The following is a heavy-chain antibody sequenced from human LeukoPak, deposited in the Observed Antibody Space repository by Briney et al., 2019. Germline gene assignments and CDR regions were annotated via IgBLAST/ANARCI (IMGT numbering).Heavy chain of an antibody. J-gene: IGHJ3*02. CDR1: GFTFSSYA. CDR2: ISGSGGST. CDR3: AKPPRVYDAFDI. D-gene: IGHD5/OR15-5a*01. V-gene: IGHV3-23*01. Sequence: PGGSLRLSCAASGFTFSSYAMSWVRQAPGKGLEWVSAISGSGGSTYYADSVKGRFTISRDNSKNTLYLQMNSLRTEDTAVYYCAKPPRVYDAFDIWGQGTMVTVSS.